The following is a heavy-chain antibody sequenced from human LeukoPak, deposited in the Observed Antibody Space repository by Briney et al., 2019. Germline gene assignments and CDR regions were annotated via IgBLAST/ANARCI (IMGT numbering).Heavy chain of an antibody. CDR1: GYTFTSYG. V-gene: IGHV1-18*04. D-gene: IGHD2-2*01. CDR2: ISAYNGNT. J-gene: IGHJ4*02. CDR3: ARDMCSSTSCLFDY. Sequence: ASVKVSCKASGYTFTSYGISWVRQAPGQELEWMGWISAYNGNTNYAQKLQGRVTMTTDTSTSTAYMELRSLRSDDTAVYYCARDMCSSTSCLFDYWGQGTLVTVSS.